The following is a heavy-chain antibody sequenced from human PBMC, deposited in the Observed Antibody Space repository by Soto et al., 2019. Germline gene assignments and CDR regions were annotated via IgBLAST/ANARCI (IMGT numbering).Heavy chain of an antibody. J-gene: IGHJ4*02. Sequence: EVQLLESGGGLAQPGGSLRLSCAASGFTFSIYSMTWVRQAPGEGLEWISSIVFTGDSAFYADSVKGRFTVSIDTSTNTLYRHMSSLRADDTAIYYPVRDGRAATSLGSHDYWCESPHVILSA. D-gene: IGHD1-26*01. CDR1: GFTFSIYS. CDR2: IVFTGDSA. V-gene: IGHV3-23*01. CDR3: VRDGRAATSLGSHDY.